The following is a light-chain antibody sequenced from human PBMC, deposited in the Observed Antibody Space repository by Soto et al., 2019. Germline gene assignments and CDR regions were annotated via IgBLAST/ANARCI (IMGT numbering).Light chain of an antibody. CDR3: IQGTHWPPRIT. CDR2: KVS. V-gene: IGKV2-30*01. Sequence: DVVMTQSPLSLPVTLGQPASISCKSSQSLVIDGNTNLNWFQQRPGQSPRRLIYKVSNRDSGVPDRFSGSGSGTDFTLKISRVEAEDVGVYYCIQGTHWPPRITFGQGTRLEIK. J-gene: IGKJ5*01. CDR1: QSLVIDGNTN.